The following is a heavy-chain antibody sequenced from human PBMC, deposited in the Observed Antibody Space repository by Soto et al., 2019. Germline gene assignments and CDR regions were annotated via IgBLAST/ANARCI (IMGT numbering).Heavy chain of an antibody. CDR1: GYTFTGYY. Sequence: QVQLVQSGAEVKKPGASVKVSCKASGYTFTGYYIHWVRQAPGQGLEWMGWINPNSGGTNYAQKFQGRASMTRDKSISTAYMEQSRLRSDDTAVYYGASWDGQDSRAYYYYGMNVWGQGTTVTVSS. CDR3: ASWDGQDSRAYYYYGMNV. V-gene: IGHV1-2*02. D-gene: IGHD1-26*01. J-gene: IGHJ6*02. CDR2: INPNSGGT.